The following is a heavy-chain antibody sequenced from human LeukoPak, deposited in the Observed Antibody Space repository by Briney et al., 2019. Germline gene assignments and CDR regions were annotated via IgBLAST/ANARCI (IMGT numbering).Heavy chain of an antibody. Sequence: GGSLRLSCAASGFTFSSYGMHWVRQAPGKGLEWVAVISYDGSNKYYADSVKGRFTISRDNSKNTLYLQMNSLRAEDTAVYYCAKGLRVWQWLVPFDYWGQGTLVTVSS. CDR1: GFTFSSYG. CDR3: AKGLRVWQWLVPFDY. D-gene: IGHD6-19*01. CDR2: ISYDGSNK. J-gene: IGHJ4*02. V-gene: IGHV3-30*18.